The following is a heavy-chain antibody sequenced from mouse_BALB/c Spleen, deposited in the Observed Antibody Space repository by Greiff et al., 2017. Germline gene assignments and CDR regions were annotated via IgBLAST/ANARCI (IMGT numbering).Heavy chain of an antibody. CDR3: ARSQLSDY. Sequence: VKLMESGAELARPGASVKLSCKASGYTFTSYWMQWVKQRPGQGLEWIGAIYPGDGDTRYTQKFKGKATLTADKSSSTAYMQLSSLASEDSAVYYCARSQLSDYWGQGTTLTVSS. D-gene: IGHD6-1*01. V-gene: IGHV1-87*01. J-gene: IGHJ2*01. CDR2: IYPGDGDT. CDR1: GYTFTSYW.